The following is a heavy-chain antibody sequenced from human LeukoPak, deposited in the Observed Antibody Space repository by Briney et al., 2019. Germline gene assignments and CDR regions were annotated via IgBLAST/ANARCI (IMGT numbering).Heavy chain of an antibody. D-gene: IGHD3-22*01. CDR2: ISSSSSYK. CDR3: ASIGLYDSSGYYDRGIDY. Sequence: GGSLRLSCAASGFTFSTYSMNWVRQAPGKGLEWVSSISSSSSYKYYADSVKGRFAISRDNSKNTLYLQMNSLRAEDTAVYYCASIGLYDSSGYYDRGIDYWGQGTLVTVSS. V-gene: IGHV3-21*04. J-gene: IGHJ4*02. CDR1: GFTFSTYS.